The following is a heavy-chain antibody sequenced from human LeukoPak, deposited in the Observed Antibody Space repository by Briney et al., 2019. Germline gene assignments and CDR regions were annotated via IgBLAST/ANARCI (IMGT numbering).Heavy chain of an antibody. CDR3: ARARGPTSGYDYNWFDP. CDR2: ISTYNGDT. CDR1: GYTFTTYG. D-gene: IGHD5-12*01. V-gene: IGHV1-18*01. J-gene: IGHJ5*02. Sequence: ASVKASCKASGYTFTTYGISWLRQAPGQGLEWMGWISTYNGDTNYAQKFQGRVTMTRDTSINTAYMDLSGLISDDTAFYYCARARGPTSGYDYNWFDPWGQGTLVTVSS.